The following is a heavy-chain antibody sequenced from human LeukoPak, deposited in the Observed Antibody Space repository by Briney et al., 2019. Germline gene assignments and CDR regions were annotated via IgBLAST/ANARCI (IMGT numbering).Heavy chain of an antibody. Sequence: ASVKVSCKGSGYTFTSYGIRGVRQAPGQGVEWMGWISAYNGNKNYAQKLQGRVTMTTDTSTSTAYMELRSLRSDDTAVYYCARDPYSSSWQTFDYWGQGTLVTVSS. D-gene: IGHD6-13*01. CDR3: ARDPYSSSWQTFDY. V-gene: IGHV1-18*01. CDR2: ISAYNGNK. CDR1: GYTFTSYG. J-gene: IGHJ4*02.